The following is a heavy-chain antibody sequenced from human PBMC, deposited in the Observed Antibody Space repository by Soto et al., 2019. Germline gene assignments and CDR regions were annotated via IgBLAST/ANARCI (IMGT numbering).Heavy chain of an antibody. Sequence: SETLSLTCAVSGGSISSSNWRSWVRQPPGKGLEWIGEIYHSGSTNYNPSLKSRVTISVDKSKNQFSLKLSSVTAADTAVYYCARVGGRRYYYDSSGYPDYFDYWGQGTLVTVSS. CDR2: IYHSGST. D-gene: IGHD3-22*01. V-gene: IGHV4-4*02. CDR3: ARVGGRRYYYDSSGYPDYFDY. CDR1: GGSISSSNW. J-gene: IGHJ4*02.